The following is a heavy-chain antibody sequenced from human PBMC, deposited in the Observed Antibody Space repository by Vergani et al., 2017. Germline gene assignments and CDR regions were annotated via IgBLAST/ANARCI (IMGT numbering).Heavy chain of an antibody. V-gene: IGHV5-51*01. CDR3: ARRGGTDDSSGYYLEDYYGMDV. CDR2: IYPGDSDT. CDR1: GYSFTSYW. D-gene: IGHD3-22*01. Sequence: EVQLVQSGAEVKKPGESLKISCKGSGYSFTSYWIGWVRQMPGKGLEWMGIIYPGDSDTRYSPSFQGQVTISADKSISTAYLQWSSLKASDTAMYYCARRGGTDDSSGYYLEDYYGMDVWGQGTTVTVSS. J-gene: IGHJ6*02.